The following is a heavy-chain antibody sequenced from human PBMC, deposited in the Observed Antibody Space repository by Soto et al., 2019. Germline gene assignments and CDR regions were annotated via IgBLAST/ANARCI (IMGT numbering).Heavy chain of an antibody. CDR3: VRRSPEDAFDI. V-gene: IGHV4-30-2*01. Sequence: SETLSLTCAVSGGSIISDGYSWSWIRQPPGKGLQWIGHIYEGGNTYYTPSLESRVAISTDKSKNQFSLRLSSVAAAVTAVYYCVRRSPEDAFDIWGQGTMVTV. J-gene: IGHJ3*02. CDR1: GGSIISDGYS. CDR2: IYEGGNT.